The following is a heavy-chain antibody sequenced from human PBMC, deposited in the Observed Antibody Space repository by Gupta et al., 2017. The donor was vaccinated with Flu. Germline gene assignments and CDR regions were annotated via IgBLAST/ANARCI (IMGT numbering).Heavy chain of an antibody. Sequence: EVQLLESGGGVVQPGEALRISCVVFGLTFSDSAMKWVRQAPGKGLEWLSTVGAGGDRTYYADSVMGRFTISRDNSKNTIYLQMNSLTGDDTAVYYCAKDRSGNPAIDYWGQGALVTVSA. V-gene: IGHV3-23*01. CDR2: VGAGGDRT. D-gene: IGHD6-13*01. CDR3: AKDRSGNPAIDY. J-gene: IGHJ4*02. CDR1: GLTFSDSA.